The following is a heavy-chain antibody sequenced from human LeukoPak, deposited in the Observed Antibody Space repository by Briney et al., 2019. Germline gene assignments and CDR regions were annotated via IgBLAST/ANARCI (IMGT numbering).Heavy chain of an antibody. CDR1: GGSIINYY. V-gene: IGHV4-4*07. D-gene: IGHD3-22*01. CDR3: ARLKYYDSTGYSPGYYMDV. Sequence: SGTLSLTCTVSGGSIINYYWSWIRQPAGTGLEWVGRIYVTGSTIYNPSLQSRLSMSVDTSKNQFSLRLTSVTAADTAVYYCARLKYYDSTGYSPGYYMDVWGKGITVTVSS. J-gene: IGHJ6*03. CDR2: IYVTGST.